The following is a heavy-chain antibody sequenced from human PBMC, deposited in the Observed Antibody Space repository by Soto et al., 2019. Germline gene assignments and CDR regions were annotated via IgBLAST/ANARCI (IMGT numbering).Heavy chain of an antibody. CDR3: ARAWDLLYFDY. CDR2: VYYTGST. V-gene: IGHV4-61*01. CDR1: GGSVSSASYY. J-gene: IGHJ4*01. D-gene: IGHD1-26*01. Sequence: PSETLSLTCTVSGGSVSSASYYWSWIRQPPGKGLEWIGYVYYTGSTNYNPSLKSRVTISVDTSKNQFSLKLTSVTAADTAMYYCARAWDLLYFDY.